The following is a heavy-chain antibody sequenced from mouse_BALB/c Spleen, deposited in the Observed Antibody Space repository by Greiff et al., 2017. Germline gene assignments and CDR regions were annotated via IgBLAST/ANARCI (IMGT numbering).Heavy chain of an antibody. V-gene: IGHV1-80*01. CDR2: IYPGDGDT. CDR3: ARDAMDY. J-gene: IGHJ4*01. Sequence: VQRVESGAELVRPGSSVKISCKVSGYAFSSYWMNWVKQRPGQGLEWIGQIYPGDGDTNYNGKFKGKATLTADKSSSTAYMQLSSLTSEDSAVYFCARDAMDYWGQGTSVTVSS. CDR1: GYAFSSYW.